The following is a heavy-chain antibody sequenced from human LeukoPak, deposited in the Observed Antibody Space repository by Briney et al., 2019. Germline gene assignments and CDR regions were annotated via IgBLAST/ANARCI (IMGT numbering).Heavy chain of an antibody. CDR3: ARGRLSPTDFDY. Sequence: SETLSLTCTVSSGSISSGGYYWSWIRQHPGKGLEWIGYIYYSGSTYYNPSLKSRVTISVDTSKNQFSLKLSSVTAADTAVYYCARGRLSPTDFDYWGQGTLVTVSS. J-gene: IGHJ4*02. V-gene: IGHV4-31*03. CDR2: IYYSGST. CDR1: SGSISSGGYY.